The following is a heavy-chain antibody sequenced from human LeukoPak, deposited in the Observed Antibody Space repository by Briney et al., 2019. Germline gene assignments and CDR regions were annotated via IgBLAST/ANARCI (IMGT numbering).Heavy chain of an antibody. D-gene: IGHD3-22*01. V-gene: IGHV3-74*01. Sequence: GGSLRLSCAASGFTFSSYWMHWVRQAPGKGLVWVSRIKSDGSTNYADSVKGRFTISRDNAKNTVSLQMNSLRAEDTGVYYCARAPSEIGGYYLEYFRHWGQGTLVTVSS. J-gene: IGHJ1*01. CDR3: ARAPSEIGGYYLEYFRH. CDR1: GFTFSSYW. CDR2: IKSDGST.